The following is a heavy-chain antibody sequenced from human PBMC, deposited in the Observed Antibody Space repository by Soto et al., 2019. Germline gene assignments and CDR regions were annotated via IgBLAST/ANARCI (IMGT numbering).Heavy chain of an antibody. Sequence: TETLSLTCTVSGGSISSYHWNWIRQPAGKGLEWIGCIYSSGTTKYNPSLKSRVTMSVDTSKKQFSLKVSSVTAADTAVYYCARAATPVDFYYGMDVWGQGTTVTVSS. CDR1: GGSISSYH. CDR2: IYSSGTT. CDR3: ARAATPVDFYYGMDV. J-gene: IGHJ6*02. V-gene: IGHV4-4*07.